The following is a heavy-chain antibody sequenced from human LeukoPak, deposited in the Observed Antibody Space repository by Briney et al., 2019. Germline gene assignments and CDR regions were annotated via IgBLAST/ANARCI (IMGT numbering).Heavy chain of an antibody. CDR1: GFTFSSYA. V-gene: IGHV3-30*04. CDR3: ASPIVATGKGVFDY. D-gene: IGHD5-12*01. J-gene: IGHJ4*02. CDR2: ISYDRSNK. Sequence: GGSLRLSCAASGFTFSSYAMHWVRQAPGKGLEWVAVISYDRSNKYYADSVKGRFTISRDNSKNTLYLQMNSLRAEDTAVYYCASPIVATGKGVFDYWGQGTLVTVSS.